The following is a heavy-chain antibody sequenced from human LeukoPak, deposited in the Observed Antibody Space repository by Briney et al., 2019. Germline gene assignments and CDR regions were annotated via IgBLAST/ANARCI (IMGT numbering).Heavy chain of an antibody. D-gene: IGHD3-16*01. CDR2: IKQDGSEK. CDR1: GFTISDYW. CDR3: VRDGGTDWYDP. Sequence: GGSLRLSCAASGFTISDYWMTWVRQAPGKGLEWVANIKQDGSEKKYVDSVKGRFTISRDNAKNSIFLQMNSLRVEDMAMYYCVRDGGTDWYDPWGQGTLVSVSS. J-gene: IGHJ5*02. V-gene: IGHV3-7*01.